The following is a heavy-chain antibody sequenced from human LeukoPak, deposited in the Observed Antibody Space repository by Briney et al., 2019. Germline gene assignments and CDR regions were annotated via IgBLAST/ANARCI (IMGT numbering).Heavy chain of an antibody. CDR1: GFTFSSYS. Sequence: PGGSLRLSCAASGFTFSSYSMNWVRQAPGKGLEWVSYISSSSSTIYYADSVKGRFTISRDNAKNLLYLQMNSLRAEDTAVYYCARTPLTMVRGVIIHFDYWGQGTLVTVSS. V-gene: IGHV3-48*01. CDR2: ISSSSSTI. D-gene: IGHD3-10*01. J-gene: IGHJ4*02. CDR3: ARTPLTMVRGVIIHFDY.